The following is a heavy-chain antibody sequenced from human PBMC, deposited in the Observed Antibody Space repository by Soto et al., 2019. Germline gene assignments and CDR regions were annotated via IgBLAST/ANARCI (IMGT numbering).Heavy chain of an antibody. Sequence: ASVKVSCKVSGYTLTELSMHWVRQAPGKGLEWMGGFDPEDGETIYAQKFQGRVTMTEDTSTDTAYMELSSLRSEDTAVYYCATLSLDDSSGYYYTDWFDLWGQGTLVTVSS. D-gene: IGHD3-22*01. CDR1: GYTLTELS. CDR2: FDPEDGET. V-gene: IGHV1-24*01. J-gene: IGHJ5*02. CDR3: ATLSLDDSSGYYYTDWFDL.